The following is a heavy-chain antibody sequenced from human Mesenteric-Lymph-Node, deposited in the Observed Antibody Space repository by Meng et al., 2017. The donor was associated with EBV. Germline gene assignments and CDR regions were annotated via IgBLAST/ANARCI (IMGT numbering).Heavy chain of an antibody. CDR1: GGSIYESHW. D-gene: IGHD3-10*01. CDR3: ARGLGGSGKYHFDF. CDR2: TYHSGSS. J-gene: IGHJ4*02. Sequence: QVQLQESGPGLVKPSGTLSLTGAVSGGSIYESHWWSWVRQPPGKGLEWIGETYHSGSSNYSPSLKSRVSMSVDNSKNQFSLTLHSVTAADTAVYYCARGLGGSGKYHFDFWGPGILVTVSS. V-gene: IGHV4-4*02.